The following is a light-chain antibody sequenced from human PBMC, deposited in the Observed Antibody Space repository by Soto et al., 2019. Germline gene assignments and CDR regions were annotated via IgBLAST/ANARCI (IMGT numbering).Light chain of an antibody. CDR1: SRDVAVYSY. J-gene: IGLJ3*02. CDR2: DVT. V-gene: IGLV2-11*01. Sequence: QSVLTQPRSVSGSPGQSVTVSCTGTSRDVAVYSYVSWFQQHPGKAPQLLIYDVTKRPSGVPDRFSGSKSGNTASLTISGLRAEDEGNYHCCSYAGNRIFVFGGGTKLTVL. CDR3: CSYAGNRIFV.